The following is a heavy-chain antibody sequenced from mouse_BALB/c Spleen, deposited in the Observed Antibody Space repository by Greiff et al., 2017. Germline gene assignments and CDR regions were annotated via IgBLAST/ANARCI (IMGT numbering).Heavy chain of an antibody. Sequence: EVQLQQSGTVLARPGASVKMSCKASGYTFTSYWMHWVKQRPGQGLEWIGAIYPGNSDTSYNQKFKGKAKLTAVTSTSTAYMELSSLTNEDSAVYYCTRRFTTATGGFAYWGQGTLVTVSA. V-gene: IGHV1-5*01. CDR1: GYTFTSYW. D-gene: IGHD1-2*01. J-gene: IGHJ3*01. CDR2: IYPGNSDT. CDR3: TRRFTTATGGFAY.